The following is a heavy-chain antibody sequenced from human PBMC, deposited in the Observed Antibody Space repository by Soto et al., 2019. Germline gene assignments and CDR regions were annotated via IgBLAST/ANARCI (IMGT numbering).Heavy chain of an antibody. Sequence: SETLSLTCTVSCGSIRSYYWSWIRQPPGKGLEWIGYIYYSGSTNYNPSLKSRVTISVDTSKNQFSLKLSSVTAADTAVYYCARRYGGAFDIWGQGTMVT. V-gene: IGHV4-59*08. J-gene: IGHJ3*02. CDR1: CGSIRSYY. D-gene: IGHD4-17*01. CDR3: ARRYGGAFDI. CDR2: IYYSGST.